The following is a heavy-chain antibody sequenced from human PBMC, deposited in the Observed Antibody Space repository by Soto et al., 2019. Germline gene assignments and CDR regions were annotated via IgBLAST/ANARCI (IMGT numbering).Heavy chain of an antibody. CDR3: ARDIDIVVVVAATSGAFDI. CDR2: ISAYNGNT. D-gene: IGHD2-15*01. CDR1: GYTFTSYG. J-gene: IGHJ3*02. Sequence: QVQLVQSGAEVKKPGASVKVSCKASGYTFTSYGISWVRQAPGQGHEWMGWISAYNGNTNYAQKLQGRVTMTTDTSTSTGYMELRSLRSDDTAVYYCARDIDIVVVVAATSGAFDIWGQGTMVTVSS. V-gene: IGHV1-18*01.